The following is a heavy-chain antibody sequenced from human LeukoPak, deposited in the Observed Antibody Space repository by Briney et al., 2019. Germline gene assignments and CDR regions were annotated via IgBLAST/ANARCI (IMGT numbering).Heavy chain of an antibody. V-gene: IGHV1-18*01. D-gene: IGHD2-21*01. J-gene: IGHJ6*03. Sequence: ASVKVSCKASGYTFTSYGIRWVRQAPGQGLEWMGWISAYNGNTNYAQKLQGRVTMTTDTSTSTAYMELRSLRSDDTAVYYCARGDPLWDYYYMDVWGKGTTVTVSS. CDR3: ARGDPLWDYYYMDV. CDR2: ISAYNGNT. CDR1: GYTFTSYG.